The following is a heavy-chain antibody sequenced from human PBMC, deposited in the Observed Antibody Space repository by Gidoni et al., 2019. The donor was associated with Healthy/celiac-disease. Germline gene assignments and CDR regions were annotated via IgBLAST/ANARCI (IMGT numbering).Heavy chain of an antibody. CDR3: ARGQGSWYYFDY. J-gene: IGHJ4*02. Sequence: QVQLQQWGAGLLKPSETLSLTCAVYGGSFSGYYWSWIRQPPGKGLEWIGEINHSGSTNYNPSLKSRVTISVDTSKNQFSLKLSSVTAADTAVYYCARGQGSWYYFDYWGQGTLVTVSS. D-gene: IGHD6-13*01. CDR2: INHSGST. CDR1: GGSFSGYY. V-gene: IGHV4-34*01.